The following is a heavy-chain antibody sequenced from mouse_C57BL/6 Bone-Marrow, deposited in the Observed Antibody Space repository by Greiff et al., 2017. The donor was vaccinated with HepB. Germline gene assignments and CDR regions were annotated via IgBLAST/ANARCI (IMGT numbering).Heavy chain of an antibody. CDR2: IYPGSGST. V-gene: IGHV1-55*01. Sequence: QVQLQQPGAELVKPGASVKMSCKASGYTFTSYWITWVKQRPGQGLEWIGDIYPGSGSTNYTEKFKSKATLTVDTSSSTAYMQLSSLTSEDSAVYYCARGGSAMGGRGFAYWGQGTLVTVSA. CDR3: ARGGSAMGGRGFAY. D-gene: IGHD2-1*01. CDR1: GYTFTSYW. J-gene: IGHJ3*01.